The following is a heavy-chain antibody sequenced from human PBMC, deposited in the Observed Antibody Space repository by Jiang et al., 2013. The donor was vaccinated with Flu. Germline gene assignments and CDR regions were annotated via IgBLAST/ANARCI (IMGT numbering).Heavy chain of an antibody. CDR2: IDPSDSYT. J-gene: IGHJ4*02. Sequence: GAEVKKPGESLRISCKVSGYNLTNYWISWVRQMPGKGLEWMGRIDPSDSYTNYSPSFQGRVTISADKSISTAYLQWSSLKASDTAMYYCARWEALGRGSYYIGWGQGNPGHRLL. CDR1: GYNLTNYW. V-gene: IGHV5-10-1*01. CDR3: ARWEALGRGSYYIG. D-gene: IGHD1-26*01.